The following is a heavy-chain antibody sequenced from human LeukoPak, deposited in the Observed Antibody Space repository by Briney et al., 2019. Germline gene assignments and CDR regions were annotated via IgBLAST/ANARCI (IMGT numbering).Heavy chain of an antibody. V-gene: IGHV3-53*01. CDR3: VTRLA. CDR2: IYSGGST. Sequence: GGSLRPSCAASGFTVRSNYMSWVRQAPGKGLDWVSMIYSGGSTNYADSVKGRFTISRDSSKNTLYLQMNSLRAEDTAVYYCVTRLAWGQGTLVTVSS. D-gene: IGHD3-16*01. J-gene: IGHJ5*02. CDR1: GFTVRSNY.